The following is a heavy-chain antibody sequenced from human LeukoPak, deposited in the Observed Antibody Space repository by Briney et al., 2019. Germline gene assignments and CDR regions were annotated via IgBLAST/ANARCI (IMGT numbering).Heavy chain of an antibody. Sequence: GGSLRLSCAASGFTFSNAWMSWVRQAPGKGLEWVGRIKSKTDGGTTDYAAPVKGRFTISRDDSKNTLYLQMNSLKTEDTAVYYCTSTYYYDSSGYYSSCYFDYWGQGILVTVSS. D-gene: IGHD3-22*01. V-gene: IGHV3-15*01. CDR3: TSTYYYDSSGYYSSCYFDY. CDR1: GFTFSNAW. CDR2: IKSKTDGGTT. J-gene: IGHJ4*02.